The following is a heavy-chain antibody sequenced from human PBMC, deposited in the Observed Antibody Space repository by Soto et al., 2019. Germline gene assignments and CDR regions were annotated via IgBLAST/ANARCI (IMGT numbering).Heavy chain of an antibody. CDR1: GFTFGDYW. V-gene: IGHV3-74*01. J-gene: IGHJ4*02. CDR3: ATAEVDY. Sequence: GGSLRLSCAASGFTFGDYWMHWVRQAPGKGLEWVSRMNSDGTTTNYADSVKGRFTVSRDNAKNTLFLQMNSLRAEDTAVYYCATAEVDYWGPGTLVTVS. CDR2: MNSDGTTT.